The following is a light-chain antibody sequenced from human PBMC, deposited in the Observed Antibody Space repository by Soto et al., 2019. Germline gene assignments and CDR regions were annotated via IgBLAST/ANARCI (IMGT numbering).Light chain of an antibody. CDR3: QQYGDSPLT. CDR2: GAS. Sequence: EIMLTQSPGTLSLSPGERATLSCRASQSVSSNYLAWYQQKPGQAPRLFIYGASSRATGIPDRFSGSGSGTDFSLTISRLEPEDSAVYYCQQYGDSPLTFGGGTKVEIK. J-gene: IGKJ4*01. CDR1: QSVSSNY. V-gene: IGKV3-20*01.